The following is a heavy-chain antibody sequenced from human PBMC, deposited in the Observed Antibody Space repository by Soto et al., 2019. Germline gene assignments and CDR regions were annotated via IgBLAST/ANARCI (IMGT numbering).Heavy chain of an antibody. D-gene: IGHD6-19*01. Sequence: GGSLRLSCAASGFTVSSNYMSWVRQAPGKGLEWVSVIYSGGSTYYADSVKGRFTISRDNSKNTLYLQMNSLRAEDTAVYYCASNSVAGSGTRYMDVWGKGTTVTVSS. CDR3: ASNSVAGSGTRYMDV. J-gene: IGHJ6*03. CDR1: GFTVSSNY. CDR2: IYSGGST. V-gene: IGHV3-66*01.